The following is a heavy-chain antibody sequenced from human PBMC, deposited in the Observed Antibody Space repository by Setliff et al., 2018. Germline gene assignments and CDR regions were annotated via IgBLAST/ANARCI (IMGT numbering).Heavy chain of an antibody. V-gene: IGHV3-15*01. J-gene: IGHJ3*01. CDR1: GFTFSSYA. CDR2: SKSKTAGGAI. D-gene: IGHD2-2*02. Sequence: GESLKISCATSGFTFSSYAMSWVRQAPGKGLEWVGRSKSKTAGGAIDYAAPVKGRFTISRDDSKNTLYLQMSSLKTEDTAMYYCTTDRAACSGSSCYNGFDVWGQGTMVTVSS. CDR3: TTDRAACSGSSCYNGFDV.